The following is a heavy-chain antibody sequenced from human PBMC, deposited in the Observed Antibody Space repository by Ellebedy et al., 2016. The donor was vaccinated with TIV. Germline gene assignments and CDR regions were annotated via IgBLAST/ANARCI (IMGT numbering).Heavy chain of an antibody. D-gene: IGHD2-15*01. CDR3: ARLQHRGGGKWWFDP. J-gene: IGHJ5*02. CDR2: IFYSGIT. CDR1: GDPLSNYY. V-gene: IGHV4-59*01. Sequence: MPSETLSLTCSVSGDPLSNYYWSWIRQPPGRGLEWIGYIFYSGITKYRAPLASRVAISVDTSKNQFSLKLTSVTAADTAVYYCARLQHRGGGKWWFDPWGQGTLVTVSS.